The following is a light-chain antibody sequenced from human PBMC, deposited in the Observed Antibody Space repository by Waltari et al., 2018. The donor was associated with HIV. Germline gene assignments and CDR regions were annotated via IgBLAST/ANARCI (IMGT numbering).Light chain of an antibody. CDR1: QGISNS. CDR2: AAS. J-gene: IGKJ4*01. V-gene: IGKV1-NL1*01. Sequence: DIQMTQSPSSLSASVGDRVTITCRASQGISNSLAWYQQKPGKAPKLLFYAASRLESGVPSRFSGGGSGTDYTLTISSLQPEDFATYYCQQYYSTPPLTFGGGTKVEIK. CDR3: QQYYSTPPLT.